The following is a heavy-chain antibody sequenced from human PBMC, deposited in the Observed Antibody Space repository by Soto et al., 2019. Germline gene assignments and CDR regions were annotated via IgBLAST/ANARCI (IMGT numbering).Heavy chain of an antibody. D-gene: IGHD3-16*01. V-gene: IGHV4-59*01. CDR1: GGSISSYY. CDR2: IYYSGST. J-gene: IGHJ1*01. Sequence: SETLSLTCTVSGGSISSYYWSWIRQPPGKGLEWIGYIYYSGSTNYNPSLKSRVTISVDTSKNQFSLKLSSVTAADTAVYYCARALGGYHEYFQHWGQGTLVTVSS. CDR3: ARALGGYHEYFQH.